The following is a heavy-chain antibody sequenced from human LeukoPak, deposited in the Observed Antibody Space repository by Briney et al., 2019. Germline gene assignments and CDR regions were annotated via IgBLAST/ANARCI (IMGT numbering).Heavy chain of an antibody. CDR3: ARFLEWLLLDY. J-gene: IGHJ4*02. D-gene: IGHD3-3*01. CDR2: IYYSGST. CDR1: GGSISSGDYY. V-gene: IGHV4-30-4*01. Sequence: PSETLSLTCTVSGGSISSGDYYWSWIRQPPGKGLEWIGYIYYSGSTYYNPSLKSRVTISVDTSKNQFSLKLGSVTAADTAVYYCARFLEWLLLDYWGQGTLVTVSS.